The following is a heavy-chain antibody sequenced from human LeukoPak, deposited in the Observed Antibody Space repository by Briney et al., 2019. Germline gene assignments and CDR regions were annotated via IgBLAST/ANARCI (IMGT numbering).Heavy chain of an antibody. Sequence: SVKVSCKASGYTFTGYYMHWVRQAPGQGLEWMGGIIPIFGTANYAQKFQGRVTITADESTSTAYMELSSLRSEDTAVYYCAQYYYDSSGYPEWGYWGQGTLVTVSS. CDR2: IIPIFGTA. V-gene: IGHV1-69*13. D-gene: IGHD3-22*01. J-gene: IGHJ4*02. CDR1: GYTFTGYY. CDR3: AQYYYDSSGYPEWGY.